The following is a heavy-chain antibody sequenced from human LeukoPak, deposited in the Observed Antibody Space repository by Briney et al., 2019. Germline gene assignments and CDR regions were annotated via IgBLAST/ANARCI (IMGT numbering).Heavy chain of an antibody. J-gene: IGHJ4*02. D-gene: IGHD6-19*01. Sequence: PGGSLRLSCAASGFTFSNAWMSWVRQAPGKGLEWVGRIKSKTDGGTTDYAAPVKGRFTISRDDSKNTLYLQMNSLKTEDTAVYYCTTAIRLAVAVFPYWGQGTLVTVSS. V-gene: IGHV3-15*01. CDR2: IKSKTDGGTT. CDR1: GFTFSNAW. CDR3: TTAIRLAVAVFPY.